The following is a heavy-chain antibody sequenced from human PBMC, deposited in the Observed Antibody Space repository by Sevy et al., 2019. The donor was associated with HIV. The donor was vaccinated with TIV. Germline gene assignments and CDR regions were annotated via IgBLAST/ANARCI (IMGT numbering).Heavy chain of an antibody. CDR2: IKQDGSEK. CDR3: ARGGITMVRGIIPYYYYGMDV. CDR1: GFTFSSYW. D-gene: IGHD3-10*01. Sequence: GGSLRLSCAASGFTFSSYWMSWVRQAPGKGLEWAANIKQDGSEKYYVDSVKGRFTISRDNAKNSLYLQMNSLRAEDTAVYYCARGGITMVRGIIPYYYYGMDVWGQGTTVTVSS. V-gene: IGHV3-7*01. J-gene: IGHJ6*02.